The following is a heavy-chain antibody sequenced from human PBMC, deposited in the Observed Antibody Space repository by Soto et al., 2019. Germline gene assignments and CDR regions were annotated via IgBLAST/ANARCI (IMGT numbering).Heavy chain of an antibody. Sequence: GGSLRLSCAASGVTFSSYSMNWVRQAPGKGLEWVSYISSSSSTIYYADSVKGRFTISRDNAKNSLYLQMNSLRAEDTAVYYCARDSLPRDGYNTPKDYWGQGTLVTVS. J-gene: IGHJ4*02. CDR2: ISSSSSTI. CDR1: GVTFSSYS. V-gene: IGHV3-48*01. D-gene: IGHD5-12*01. CDR3: ARDSLPRDGYNTPKDY.